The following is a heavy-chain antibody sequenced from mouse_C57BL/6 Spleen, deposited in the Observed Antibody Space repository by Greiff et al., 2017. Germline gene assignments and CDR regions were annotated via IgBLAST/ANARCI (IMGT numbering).Heavy chain of an antibody. CDR3: ARVVPWDFDV. D-gene: IGHD1-1*02. Sequence: VKLQQSGPELVKPGASVKLPCKASGYTFTDYDMDWVKQSPGKSLEWIGDINPNNGGTIYNQKFKGKATLTVDKSSSTAYMELRSLTSEDTAVYYCARVVPWDFDVWGTGTTVTVSS. CDR1: GYTFTDYD. CDR2: INPNNGGT. J-gene: IGHJ1*03. V-gene: IGHV1-18*01.